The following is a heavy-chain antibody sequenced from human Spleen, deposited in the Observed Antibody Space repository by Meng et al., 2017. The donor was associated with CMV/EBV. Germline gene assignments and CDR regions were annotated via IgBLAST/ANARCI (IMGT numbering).Heavy chain of an antibody. J-gene: IGHJ4*02. Sequence: GESLKIPCAASGFTFSSYGMHWVRQAPGKGLEWVSGVSGSGGGTYYADSVQGRFTSSRDNSKNMIDLQMNSLRVEDTALYYCAKDYGFWSGYLRCFDSLGQGTRVTVS. CDR1: GFTFSSYG. V-gene: IGHV3-23*01. D-gene: IGHD3-3*01. CDR3: AKDYGFWSGYLRCFDS. CDR2: VSGSGGGT.